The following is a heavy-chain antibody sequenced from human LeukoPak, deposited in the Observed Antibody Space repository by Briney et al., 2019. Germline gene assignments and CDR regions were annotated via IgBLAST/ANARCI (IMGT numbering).Heavy chain of an antibody. J-gene: IGHJ4*02. Sequence: IRQXXXXXLEXVGYIYYSGSTNYNPSLKSRVTISVDTSKNQFSLKLSSVTAADTAVYYCARDELGIGYFDYWGQGTLVTVSS. CDR3: ARDELGIGYFDY. D-gene: IGHD7-27*01. V-gene: IGHV4-59*01. CDR2: IYYSGST.